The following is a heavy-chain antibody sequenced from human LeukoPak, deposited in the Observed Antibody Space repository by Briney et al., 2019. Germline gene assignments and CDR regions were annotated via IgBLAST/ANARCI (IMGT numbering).Heavy chain of an antibody. Sequence: SQTLSLTCTVPGASISSSYYYWGWIRQPPSKGPERMAHIYYSGSRYYNPSFKSRLTISEDTSKNQIALKLSSVTAADTAVYYCASLRTGDFDYWGQGALVTVSS. CDR3: ASLRTGDFDY. V-gene: IGHV4-39*01. D-gene: IGHD3-10*01. J-gene: IGHJ4*02. CDR2: IYYSGSR. CDR1: GASISSSYYY.